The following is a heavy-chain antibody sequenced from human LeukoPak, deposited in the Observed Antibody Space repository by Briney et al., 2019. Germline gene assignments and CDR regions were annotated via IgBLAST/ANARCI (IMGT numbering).Heavy chain of an antibody. CDR3: ARDRREDYSGDFDL. Sequence: SETLSLTCTVSGGSISSYYWSWIRPPAGKGLEWIGRMDSSGSTNYNPSLKSRVTMSVDTSKNQFSLKLSSVTAADTAVYYCARDRREDYSGDFDLWGRGTLVTVSS. CDR2: MDSSGST. D-gene: IGHD2-15*01. J-gene: IGHJ2*01. V-gene: IGHV4-4*07. CDR1: GGSISSYY.